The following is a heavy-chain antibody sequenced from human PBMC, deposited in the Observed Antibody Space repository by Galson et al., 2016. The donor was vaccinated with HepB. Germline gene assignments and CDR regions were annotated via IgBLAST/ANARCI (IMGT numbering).Heavy chain of an antibody. V-gene: IGHV1-8*01. CDR3: ASAIRAYSDGYGDYAWYFDS. Sequence: SVKVSCKDPGYTFATYTINWVRQVSGQGLEWMGWMSPRSEDTVYAQNFQGRVSMTRNTSIGTAYMTLTSLKSEDLAIYYCASAIRAYSDGYGDYAWYFDSWGQGALVTVSS. D-gene: IGHD5-18*01. J-gene: IGHJ4*02. CDR1: GYTFATYT. CDR2: MSPRSEDT.